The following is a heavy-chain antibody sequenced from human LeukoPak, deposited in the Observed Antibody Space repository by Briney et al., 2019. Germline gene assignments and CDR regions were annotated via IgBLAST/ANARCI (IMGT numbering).Heavy chain of an antibody. V-gene: IGHV3-23*01. Sequence: GGSLRLACAASGFTFSSYAMSWVRQAPGKGLEWVSAISGSGGSTYYADSVKGRFTISRDNSKNTLYLQMNSLRAEDTAVYYCAKAGNQWLVRFDYWGQGTLVTVSS. CDR2: ISGSGGST. D-gene: IGHD6-19*01. CDR1: GFTFSSYA. CDR3: AKAGNQWLVRFDY. J-gene: IGHJ4*02.